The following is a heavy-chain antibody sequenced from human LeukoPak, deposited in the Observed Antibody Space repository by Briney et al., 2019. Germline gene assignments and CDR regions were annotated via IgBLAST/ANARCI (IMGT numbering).Heavy chain of an antibody. J-gene: IGHJ6*02. CDR3: AKDSRESSGHFPYYYYYHYGLDV. D-gene: IGHD3-22*01. CDR1: GFIFSSSA. Sequence: GGSLRLSCAVSGFIFSSSAMSWVRQAPGKGLEWVSAISGGGDDTSYADSARGRFTVSRDNSKNTLYLQMNSLRAEDTAVYYCAKDSRESSGHFPYYYYYHYGLDVWGQGTTVTVSS. CDR2: ISGGGDDT. V-gene: IGHV3-23*01.